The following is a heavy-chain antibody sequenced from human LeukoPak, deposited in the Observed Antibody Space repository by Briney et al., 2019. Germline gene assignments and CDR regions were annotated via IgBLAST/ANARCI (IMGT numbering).Heavy chain of an antibody. J-gene: IGHJ3*02. V-gene: IGHV3-23*01. D-gene: IGHD3-22*01. CDR1: GFTFSSYG. CDR2: ISGSGGST. CDR3: ASRLYYYDSSGYYSGHDAFDI. Sequence: GTLRLSCAASGFTFSSYGMSWVRQAPGKGLEWVSAISGSGGSTYYADSVKGRFTISRDNSKNTLYLQMNSLRAEDTAVYYCASRLYYYDSSGYYSGHDAFDIWGQGTMVTVSS.